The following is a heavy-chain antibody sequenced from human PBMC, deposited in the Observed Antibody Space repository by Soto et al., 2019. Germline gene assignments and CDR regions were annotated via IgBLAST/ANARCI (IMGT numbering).Heavy chain of an antibody. Sequence: PGGSLRLSCAASGFTFSTFAMSWVRQAPGKGLEWVSGISGDGANTYYADSVKGRFTISRDNSKNTLFLQMNSLRAEDTAVYYCATATGGYGPIDYWGQGTLVTVSS. D-gene: IGHD5-12*01. J-gene: IGHJ4*02. V-gene: IGHV3-23*01. CDR3: ATATGGYGPIDY. CDR2: ISGDGANT. CDR1: GFTFSTFA.